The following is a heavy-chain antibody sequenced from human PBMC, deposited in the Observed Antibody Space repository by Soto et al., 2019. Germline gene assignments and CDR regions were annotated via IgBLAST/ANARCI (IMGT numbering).Heavy chain of an antibody. CDR2: FSLSGTT. D-gene: IGHD2-8*02. J-gene: IGHJ4*02. V-gene: IGHV4-4*07. CDR1: GSSITGTSY. CDR3: ARGMTPPGAPAWYYFDS. Sequence: QVQLQESGPGLMKPSETLSLTCTVSGSSITGTSYWSWIRQPAGKGLEWIGRFSLSGTTNYNPSLRSRVTMSEDVSKKPFSLRLTSVTAADTALYYCARGMTPPGAPAWYYFDSWGQGTLVTVSS.